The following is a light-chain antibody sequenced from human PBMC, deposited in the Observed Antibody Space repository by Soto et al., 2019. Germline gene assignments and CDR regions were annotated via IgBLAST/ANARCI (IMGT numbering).Light chain of an antibody. CDR1: QTVSSNY. J-gene: IGKJ4*01. CDR3: QQFTSSLSLT. V-gene: IGKV3-20*01. CDR2: SAS. Sequence: EIVLTQSPGTLFLSPGERATLSCRADQTVSSNYLAWYQQKPGQAPRLLIYSASYRVSGIPDRFSGSGSGTDFTLAISRLEPEDFAVYYCQQFTSSLSLTFGGGTKVDIK.